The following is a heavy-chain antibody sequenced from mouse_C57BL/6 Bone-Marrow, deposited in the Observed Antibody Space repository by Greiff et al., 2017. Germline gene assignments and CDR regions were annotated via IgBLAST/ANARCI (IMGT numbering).Heavy chain of an antibody. Sequence: EVQLQQSGPELVKPGASVKISCKASGYTFTDYNMDWVKQSHGKSLEWIGDINPNNGGTNYNQKFKGKATLTVDKSSSPAYMELRSLTSEDTAVYYCARPYYYGSSYYFDYWGQGTTLTVAS. V-gene: IGHV1-18*01. CDR1: GYTFTDYN. D-gene: IGHD1-1*01. CDR3: ARPYYYGSSYYFDY. CDR2: INPNNGGT. J-gene: IGHJ2*01.